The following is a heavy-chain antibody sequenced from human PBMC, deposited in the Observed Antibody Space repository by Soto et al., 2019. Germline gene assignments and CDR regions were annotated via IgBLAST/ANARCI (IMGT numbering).Heavy chain of an antibody. J-gene: IGHJ4*02. CDR2: VNPILSLS. D-gene: IGHD3-10*01. V-gene: IGHV1-69*10. CDR3: AHKGSGSRAIDY. Sequence: SVKVSCKASGDTFNFYSINWVRQAPGLGLEWLGRVNPILSLSNYAQRFQGRVTMTADKSTSTAYMILNSLKSVDTATYYCAHKGSGSRAIDYRGQGALVTVSS. CDR1: GDTFNFYS.